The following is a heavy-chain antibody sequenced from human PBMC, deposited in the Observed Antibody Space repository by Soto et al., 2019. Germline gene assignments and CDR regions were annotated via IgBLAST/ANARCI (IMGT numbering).Heavy chain of an antibody. CDR2: IYYSGST. Sequence: SETLSLTCTVSGGSISSYYWSWIRQPPGKGLEWIGYIYYSGSTNYNPSLKSRVTISVDTSKNQFSLKLSSVTAADTAVYYCARTMTTVTTRGRDAFDIWGQGAMVTVSS. CDR3: ARTMTTVTTRGRDAFDI. CDR1: GGSISSYY. V-gene: IGHV4-59*08. D-gene: IGHD4-17*01. J-gene: IGHJ3*02.